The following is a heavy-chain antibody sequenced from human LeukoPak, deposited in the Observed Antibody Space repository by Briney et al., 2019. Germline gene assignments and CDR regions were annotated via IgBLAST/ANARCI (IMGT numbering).Heavy chain of an antibody. CDR1: GFTFSSYS. CDR2: ISSSSSYI. Sequence: GGSLRLSCAASGFTFSSYSMNWVRQAPGKGLEWVSSISSSSSYIYYADSVKGRFTISRDNAKNSLYLQMNSLRAEDTAVYYCAREGSTVVTPWPLANWGQGTLVTVSS. CDR3: AREGSTVVTPWPLAN. D-gene: IGHD4-23*01. V-gene: IGHV3-21*01. J-gene: IGHJ4*02.